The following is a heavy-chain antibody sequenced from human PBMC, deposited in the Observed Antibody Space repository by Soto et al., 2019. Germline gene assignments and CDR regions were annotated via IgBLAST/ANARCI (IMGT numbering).Heavy chain of an antibody. V-gene: IGHV3-21*01. CDR3: ARDVIPYSDSSALPPVDAFDI. CDR2: ISSSSSYI. D-gene: IGHD3-22*01. J-gene: IGHJ3*02. Sequence: GGSLRLSCAASGFTFSSYSMNWVRQAPGKGLEWVSSISSSSSYIYYADSVKGRFTISRDNAKNSLYLQMNSLRAEDTAVYYCARDVIPYSDSSALPPVDAFDICGQATLVTVSS. CDR1: GFTFSSYS.